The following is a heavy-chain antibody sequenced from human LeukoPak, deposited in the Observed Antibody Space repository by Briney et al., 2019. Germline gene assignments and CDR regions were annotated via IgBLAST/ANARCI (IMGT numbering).Heavy chain of an antibody. D-gene: IGHD3-9*01. CDR3: ARAPYDIVTGYYYHMDV. CDR1: GGSISSYY. J-gene: IGHJ6*03. Sequence: PSETLSLTCTVSGGSISSYYWSWIRQPAGKGLEWIGRIYTSGSTNYNPSLKSRVTMSVDTSKNQFSLKLSSVTAADTAVYFCARAPYDIVTGYYYHMDVWGKGTTVTVSS. CDR2: IYTSGST. V-gene: IGHV4-4*07.